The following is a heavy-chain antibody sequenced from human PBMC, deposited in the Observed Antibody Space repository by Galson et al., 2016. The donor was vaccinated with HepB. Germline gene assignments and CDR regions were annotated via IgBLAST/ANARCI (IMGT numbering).Heavy chain of an antibody. V-gene: IGHV6-1*01. CDR1: GDSVSSNSAT. CDR2: TYYRSAWLD. Sequence: CAISGDSVSSNSATWNWIRQSPSRGLEWLGRTYYRSAWLDDYAISVKSRISINPDTSKNRFSLHLSSVTPEETAVYYCTRERRYCSDGSCYSFDYWGLGILVTVSS. D-gene: IGHD2-15*01. J-gene: IGHJ4*02. CDR3: TRERRYCSDGSCYSFDY.